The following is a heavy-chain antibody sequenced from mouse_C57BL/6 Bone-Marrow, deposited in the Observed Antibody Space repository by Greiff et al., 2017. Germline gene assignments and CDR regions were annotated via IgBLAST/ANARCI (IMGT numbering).Heavy chain of an antibody. J-gene: IGHJ1*03. CDR3: ARPYYYGSSFDV. Sequence: QVQLQQPGAELVKPGASVKLSCKASGYTFTSYWMHWVKQRPGQGLEWIGMIHPNSGSTNYNEKFKSKATLTVDKSSSTAYMQLSSLTSEDSAVYYCARPYYYGSSFDVWGKGTTVTVSS. V-gene: IGHV1-64*01. CDR2: IHPNSGST. CDR1: GYTFTSYW. D-gene: IGHD1-1*01.